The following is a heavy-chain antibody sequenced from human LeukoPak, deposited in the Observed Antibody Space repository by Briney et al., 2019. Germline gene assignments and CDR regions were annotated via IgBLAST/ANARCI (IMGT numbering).Heavy chain of an antibody. Sequence: GGSLRLSCAASGFTFSSYGMHWVRQAPGKGLEWVAFIRYDGSNKYYADSVKGRFTISRDNSKNTLYLQMNRLRAEDTAFYYCTRDSLRCSSTTCYREEYWGQGTLVTVSS. V-gene: IGHV3-30*02. CDR3: TRDSLRCSSTTCYREEY. CDR1: GFTFSSYG. D-gene: IGHD2-2*01. CDR2: IRYDGSNK. J-gene: IGHJ4*02.